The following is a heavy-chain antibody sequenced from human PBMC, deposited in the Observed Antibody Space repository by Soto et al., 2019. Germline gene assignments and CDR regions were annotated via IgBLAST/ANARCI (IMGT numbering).Heavy chain of an antibody. CDR3: ARSWYCSDGSWYSDY. CDR1: GYTFTSYP. Sequence: QVQLVQSGAEVKKPGASVKVSCKASGYTFTSYPINWVRQAPGQGLEWMGWISAYNGNTKYAQNLQGRVTMTTDSSTSTANMELRSLRPDDTAVYYCARSWYCSDGSWYSDYLGQGTLVTVSS. V-gene: IGHV1-18*01. J-gene: IGHJ4*02. D-gene: IGHD2-15*01. CDR2: ISAYNGNT.